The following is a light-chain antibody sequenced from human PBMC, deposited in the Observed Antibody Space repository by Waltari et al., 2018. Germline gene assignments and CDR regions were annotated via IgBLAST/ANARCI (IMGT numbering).Light chain of an antibody. CDR1: QSVTNY. CDR2: DAS. Sequence: DIVLTQSPATLSLSPGERATLSCRASQSVTNYLAWYQLKPGQAPRRLISDASNRATGIPARFSGSGSGTYFTLTISNLEPEDSAVYYCQQRSKWPLTFGRGTKVEIK. CDR3: QQRSKWPLT. V-gene: IGKV3-11*01. J-gene: IGKJ4*01.